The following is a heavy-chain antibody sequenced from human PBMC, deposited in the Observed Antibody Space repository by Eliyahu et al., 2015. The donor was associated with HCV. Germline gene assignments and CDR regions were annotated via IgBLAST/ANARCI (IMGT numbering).Heavy chain of an antibody. D-gene: IGHD6-13*01. V-gene: IGHV1-69*01. J-gene: IGHJ6*02. CDR1: GGTFSSYA. CDR3: ARSLYGSSWYGETQAYYYYNMDV. Sequence: QVQLVQSGAEVKKPGSSVKVSCKASGGTFSSYAISWVRQAPGQGLEWMGGIIPTLGTANYAQKFQGRVTITADESTSTAYMELSSLRSEDTAVYYCARSLYGSSWYGETQAYYYYNMDVWGQGTTVTVSS. CDR2: IIPTLGTA.